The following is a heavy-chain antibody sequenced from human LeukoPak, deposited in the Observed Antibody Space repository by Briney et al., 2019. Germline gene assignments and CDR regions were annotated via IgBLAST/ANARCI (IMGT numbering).Heavy chain of an antibody. CDR3: ARETTVNYFNY. J-gene: IGHJ4*02. Sequence: GRSLRLSCAASGFTFSSYAMHWVRQAPGKGLEWVAVISYDGSNKYYADSVKGRFTISRDNAKNSLYLQMNSLSAEDTAVYYCARETTVNYFNYWGQGTLVTVSS. V-gene: IGHV3-30*07. D-gene: IGHD4-17*01. CDR1: GFTFSSYA. CDR2: ISYDGSNK.